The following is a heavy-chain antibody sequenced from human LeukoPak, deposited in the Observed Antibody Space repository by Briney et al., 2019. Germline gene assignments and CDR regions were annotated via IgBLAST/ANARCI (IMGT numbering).Heavy chain of an antibody. J-gene: IGHJ4*02. D-gene: IGHD6-19*01. CDR2: ISAYNGNT. Sequence: ASVKVSCKASGYTFTSYGISWVRQAPGQGLEWMGWISAYNGNTKYAQKLQGRVTMTTDTSTSTAYMELRSLRSDDTAVYYCTRVHIAFSGTRGSLYIDYWGQGTLVTVSS. CDR1: GYTFTSYG. V-gene: IGHV1-18*01. CDR3: TRVHIAFSGTRGSLYIDY.